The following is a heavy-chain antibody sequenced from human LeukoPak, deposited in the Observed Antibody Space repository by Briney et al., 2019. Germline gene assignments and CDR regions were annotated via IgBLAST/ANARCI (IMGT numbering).Heavy chain of an antibody. Sequence: SETLSLTCAVYGGSFSGYYWSWIRQPPGKGLEWIGEINHSGSTNYNPSLKSRVTISVDTSKNQFSLKLSSVTAADTAVYYCARGFLYAHYYYYGMDVWGQGTTVTVSS. V-gene: IGHV4-34*01. J-gene: IGHJ6*02. CDR1: GGSFSGYY. D-gene: IGHD2/OR15-2a*01. CDR2: INHSGST. CDR3: ARGFLYAHYYYYGMDV.